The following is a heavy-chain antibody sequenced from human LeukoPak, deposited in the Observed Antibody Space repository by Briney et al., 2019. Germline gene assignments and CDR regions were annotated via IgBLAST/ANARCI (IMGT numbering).Heavy chain of an antibody. J-gene: IGHJ4*02. CDR3: AKEAYYDSSGYYFSYYFDY. CDR2: IWYDGSNK. V-gene: IGHV3-33*06. CDR1: GFTFSSYG. Sequence: PGGSLRLSCAASGFTFSSYGMHWVRQAPGKGLEWVAVIWYDGSNKYYADSVKGRFTISRDNSKNTLYLQMNSLRAEDTAVYYCAKEAYYDSSGYYFSYYFDYWGQGTLVTVSS. D-gene: IGHD3-22*01.